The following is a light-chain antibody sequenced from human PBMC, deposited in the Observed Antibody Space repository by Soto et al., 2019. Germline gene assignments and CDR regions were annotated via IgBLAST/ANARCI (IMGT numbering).Light chain of an antibody. J-gene: IGKJ1*01. Sequence: IQLTQSPSSLSASVGDRVTITCRASQGIGSYLAWYQQKPGKAPKLLIYKASTLKSGVPSRFSGSGSGTEFTLTISSLQPDDFATYYCQHYNSYSEAFGQGTKVDTK. CDR2: KAS. CDR3: QHYNSYSEA. CDR1: QGIGSY. V-gene: IGKV1-5*03.